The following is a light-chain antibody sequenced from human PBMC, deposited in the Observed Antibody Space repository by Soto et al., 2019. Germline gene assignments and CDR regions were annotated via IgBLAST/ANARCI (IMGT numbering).Light chain of an antibody. CDR3: RSYSGNFWV. J-gene: IGLJ3*02. CDR1: SSDVGGYKY. V-gene: IGLV2-8*01. CDR2: EVN. Sequence: QSVLTQPPSASGSPGQSVTISCTGTSSDVGGYKYVSWYQQHPGKAPKLIISEVNRRPSGVPDRFSGSKSGNTASLTVSGLQAEDEADYYCRSYSGNFWVFGGGTKLTVL.